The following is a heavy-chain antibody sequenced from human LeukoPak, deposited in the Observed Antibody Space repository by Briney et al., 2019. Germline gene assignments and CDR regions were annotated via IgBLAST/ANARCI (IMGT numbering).Heavy chain of an antibody. Sequence: GASVKVSCKASGYTFTSYGISWVRQAPGQGLEWMGWISAYNGNTNYAQKLQGRVTMAIDTSTSTAYMELRSLRSDDTAVYYCARTIYFGDFDYWGQGTLVTVSS. CDR3: ARTIYFGDFDY. V-gene: IGHV1-18*01. CDR1: GYTFTSYG. D-gene: IGHD2-21*01. CDR2: ISAYNGNT. J-gene: IGHJ4*02.